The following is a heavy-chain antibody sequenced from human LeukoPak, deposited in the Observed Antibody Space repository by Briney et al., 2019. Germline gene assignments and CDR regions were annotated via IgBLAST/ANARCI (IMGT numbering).Heavy chain of an antibody. Sequence: PGGSLRLSCAASGFTFSSYSMNWVRQAPGKGLEWVSSISSSSSYIYYADSVKGRFTISRDNAKNSLYLQMNSLRAEDTAVYYCARGVLTGYYRRNLDAFDIWGQGTMVTVSS. CDR2: ISSSSSYI. CDR3: ARGVLTGYYRRNLDAFDI. D-gene: IGHD3-9*01. CDR1: GFTFSSYS. J-gene: IGHJ3*02. V-gene: IGHV3-21*01.